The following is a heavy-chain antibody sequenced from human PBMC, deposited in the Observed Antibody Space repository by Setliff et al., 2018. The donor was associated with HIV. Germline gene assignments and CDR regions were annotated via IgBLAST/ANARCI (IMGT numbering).Heavy chain of an antibody. CDR1: GFTFSSYS. V-gene: IGHV3-21*01. Sequence: PGGSLRLSCAASGFTFSSYSMNWVRQAPGKGLEWVSSISSNSSYIYYADSVKGRFTISRDNAKNSLYLQMNSLRAEDTAVYYCASFLFTSSWYGLEYWGRGTLVTVSS. CDR2: ISSNSSYI. J-gene: IGHJ4*02. D-gene: IGHD6-13*01. CDR3: ASFLFTSSWYGLEY.